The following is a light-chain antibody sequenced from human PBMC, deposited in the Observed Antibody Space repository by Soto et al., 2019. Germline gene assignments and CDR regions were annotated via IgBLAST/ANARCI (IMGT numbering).Light chain of an antibody. V-gene: IGKV3-20*01. J-gene: IGKJ2*01. Sequence: EIVLTQSPGTLSLSPGERATLSCRASPSVSSSYLAWYQQKPGQAPRLLIYGASSRATGIPDRFSGRGYGTDFTLTISRLEPEDCAVYYCQQYGSSPRYTFGQGTKLEIK. CDR2: GAS. CDR3: QQYGSSPRYT. CDR1: PSVSSSY.